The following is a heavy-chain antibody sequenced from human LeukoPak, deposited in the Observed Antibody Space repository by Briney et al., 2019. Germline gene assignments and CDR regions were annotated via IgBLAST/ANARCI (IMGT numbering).Heavy chain of an antibody. J-gene: IGHJ4*02. CDR1: GGSFRGYS. D-gene: IGHD5-24*01. V-gene: IGHV4-34*01. Sequence: SETLSLTCDVHGGSFRGYSWNWIRRPPGKGLEWFGEINHSGRAKYDPSLKSRVTISLETSNNAFSLKVSSVTAADTAVYYCAAELDGYKTFDQWGQGTLVTVSS. CDR3: AAELDGYKTFDQ. CDR2: INHSGRA.